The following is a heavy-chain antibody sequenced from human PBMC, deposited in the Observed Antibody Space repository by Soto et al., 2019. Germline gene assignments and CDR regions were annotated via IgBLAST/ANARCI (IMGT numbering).Heavy chain of an antibody. CDR1: GGSISHSSCY. Sequence: XGTLSLTCTVSGGSISHSSCYRGCLREPPGKGLECIVRIYSSGSTYYNPALKSPVTISVDTSNNQFSLKLSYVTDAEKVVYYCARHDRGPDTTYYYYGMDVWGQGTTVTVSS. J-gene: IGHJ6*02. V-gene: IGHV4-39*01. CDR2: IYSSGST. CDR3: ARHDRGPDTTYYYYGMDV. D-gene: IGHD3-22*01.